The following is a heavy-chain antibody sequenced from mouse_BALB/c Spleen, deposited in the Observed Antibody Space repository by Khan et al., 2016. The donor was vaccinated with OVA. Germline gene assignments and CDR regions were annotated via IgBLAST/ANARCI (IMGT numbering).Heavy chain of an antibody. CDR1: GFSLTSYG. CDR3: ARLEDI. V-gene: IGHV2-9*02. J-gene: IGHJ2*01. D-gene: IGHD1-3*01. Sequence: QVQLKESGPGLVAPSQSLSITCTVSGFSLTSYGVHWVRQPPGKGLEWLGVIWAGGSKNYNSALMSILSIIKDNSKSQVCLKMNSMQTDDTAMYYYARLEDIWGQGTTLTVSS. CDR2: IWAGGSK.